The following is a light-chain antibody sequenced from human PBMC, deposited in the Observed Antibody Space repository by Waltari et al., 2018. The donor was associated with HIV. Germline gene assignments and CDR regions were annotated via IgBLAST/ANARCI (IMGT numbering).Light chain of an antibody. J-gene: IGKJ2*01. V-gene: IGKV3-15*01. CDR1: QSINNN. CDR2: GAS. Sequence: EIVMTQSPATLSVSPGERATLSCRASQSINNNLAWYQQKPGQAPRRLIYGASTRATGIPARFSGSGSATEFALTISSLQSGDFAVYFCQQYKNWPYTFGQGTKLEIK. CDR3: QQYKNWPYT.